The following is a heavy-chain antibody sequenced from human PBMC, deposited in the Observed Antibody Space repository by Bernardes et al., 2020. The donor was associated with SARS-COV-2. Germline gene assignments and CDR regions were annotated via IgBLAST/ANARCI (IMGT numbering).Heavy chain of an antibody. D-gene: IGHD6-13*01. V-gene: IGHV3-21*01. CDR1: GFTFSSYS. J-gene: IGHJ4*02. CDR3: ATAPEYTSSWHFDY. CDR2: ISRSSSYI. Sequence: GGSLRLSCAASGFTFSSYSMNWVRQAPGKGLEWVSSISRSSSYIDYADSVKGRFTISRDDAKNSVYLQMNSLRAEDTAVYYCATAPEYTSSWHFDYWGQGTLVTVSS.